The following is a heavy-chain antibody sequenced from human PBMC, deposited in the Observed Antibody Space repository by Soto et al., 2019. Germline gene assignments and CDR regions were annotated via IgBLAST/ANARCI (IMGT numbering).Heavy chain of an antibody. CDR1: GFTFSSYA. CDR2: ISGSGGST. V-gene: IGHV3-23*01. J-gene: IGHJ4*02. Sequence: EVQLLESGGGLVQPGGSLRLSCAASGFTFSSYAMSWVRQAPGKGLEWVSAISGSGGSTYYADSVKGRFTISRDNSKNTLYLQMNSLRAEDTAVYYCAKLLGPAKELPSLYFDYWGQGTLVTVSS. D-gene: IGHD2-15*01. CDR3: AKLLGPAKELPSLYFDY.